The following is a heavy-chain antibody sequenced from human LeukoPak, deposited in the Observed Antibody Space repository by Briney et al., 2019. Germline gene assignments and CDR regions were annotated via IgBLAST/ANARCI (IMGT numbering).Heavy chain of an antibody. D-gene: IGHD3-10*01. J-gene: IGHJ4*02. CDR3: AKDGAYYYGSGSYYNPIFDY. CDR2: ISGSGGST. Sequence: PGGSLRLSCAASGFTFSSYAMSWVRQAPGKGLEWVSAISGSGGSTYYADSVKGRFTISRDNSKNTLYLQMNSLRAEDTTVYYCAKDGAYYYGSGSYYNPIFDYWGQGTLVTVSS. V-gene: IGHV3-23*01. CDR1: GFTFSSYA.